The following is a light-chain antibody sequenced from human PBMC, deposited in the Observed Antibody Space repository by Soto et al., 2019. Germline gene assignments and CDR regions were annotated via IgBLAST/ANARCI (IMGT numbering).Light chain of an antibody. CDR3: HSYDSSLSGNVV. Sequence: QFVLTQPPSVSGAPGQRVTISCTGSSSNIGAGYDVNWYQQLPGTAPKLLIYGNSNRPSGVPDRFSGSKSGTSASLAITGLQAEDEADYYCHSYDSSLSGNVVFGGGTKLTVL. J-gene: IGLJ2*01. CDR1: SSNIGAGYD. CDR2: GNS. V-gene: IGLV1-40*01.